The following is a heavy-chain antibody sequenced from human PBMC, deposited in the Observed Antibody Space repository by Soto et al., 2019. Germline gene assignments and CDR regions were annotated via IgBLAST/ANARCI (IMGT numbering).Heavy chain of an antibody. CDR1: GGSINTAGYY. CDR2: IFYSGTT. CDR3: ARSFYDLSTATGGHWFDP. J-gene: IGHJ5*02. Sequence: SGTRSLTWTVSGGSINTAGYYWNWVRHRPGEGLEWIGYIFYSGTTYYNPSLESRLTMSLDKSKNHFSLRLSSVTAADTAYYYCARSFYDLSTATGGHWFDPWGHGTLVTVSS. V-gene: IGHV4-31*02. D-gene: IGHD3-9*01.